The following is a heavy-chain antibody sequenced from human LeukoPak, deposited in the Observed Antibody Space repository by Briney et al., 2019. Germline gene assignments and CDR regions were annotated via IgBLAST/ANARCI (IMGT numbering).Heavy chain of an antibody. Sequence: GASVKVSCKVTGNTLSEFSMHGVRQSPGKGLEWMGGFDPEVGETVYAQKFQGRVTMTEDTSTETAYMELSSLRSEDTAVYYCATDLLAGGLKTFDPWGQGTLVTVSS. CDR1: GNTLSEFS. J-gene: IGHJ5*02. CDR3: ATDLLAGGLKTFDP. V-gene: IGHV1-24*01. CDR2: FDPEVGET.